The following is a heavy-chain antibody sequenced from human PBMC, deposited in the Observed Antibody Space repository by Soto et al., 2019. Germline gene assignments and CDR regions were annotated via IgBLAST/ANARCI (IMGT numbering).Heavy chain of an antibody. Sequence: GGSLRLSCAASGFSFSSYSMNWVRQAPGKGLEWVSSINSDGSSTSYDDSVKGRFTISRDNAKNTLYLQMDSLRAEDTAVYYCARSNIGWFDPWGQGSLVTVSS. J-gene: IGHJ5*02. CDR1: GFSFSSYS. CDR3: ARSNIGWFDP. V-gene: IGHV3-74*01. CDR2: INSDGSST.